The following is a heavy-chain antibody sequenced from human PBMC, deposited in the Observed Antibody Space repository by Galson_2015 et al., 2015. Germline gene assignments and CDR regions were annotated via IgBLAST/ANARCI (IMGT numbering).Heavy chain of an antibody. CDR2: TWTDESHK. Sequence: SLRLSCAASGFIFGTYAMHWVRQPPGKGLEWVAVTWTDESHKYYADSLKGRFSISRDHRKSTLYLHINSLRADDTAMYFCARARNDDWRVFDHWGQGTLVIVSS. D-gene: IGHD3-9*01. CDR1: GFIFGTYA. V-gene: IGHV3-33*01. CDR3: ARARNDDWRVFDH. J-gene: IGHJ4*02.